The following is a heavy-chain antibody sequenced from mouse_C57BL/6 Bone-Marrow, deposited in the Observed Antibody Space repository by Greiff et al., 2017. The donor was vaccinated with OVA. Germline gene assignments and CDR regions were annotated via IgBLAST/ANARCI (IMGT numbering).Heavy chain of an antibody. CDR2: INYDGSST. Sequence: EVKLQESEGGLVQPGSSMKLSCTASGFTFSDYYMAWVRQVPEKGLEWVANINYDGSSTYYLDSLKSRFIISRDNAKNILYLQISSLKSEDTATYYCARDYYRGHGYFDVWGTGTTVTVSS. D-gene: IGHD2-12*01. J-gene: IGHJ1*03. V-gene: IGHV5-16*01. CDR1: GFTFSDYY. CDR3: ARDYYRGHGYFDV.